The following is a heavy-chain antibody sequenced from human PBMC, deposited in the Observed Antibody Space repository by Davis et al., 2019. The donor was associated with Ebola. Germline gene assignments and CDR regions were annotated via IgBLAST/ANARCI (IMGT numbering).Heavy chain of an antibody. Sequence: GGSLRLSCAASGFTFSSYWMSWVRQAPGKGLEWVANIKQDGSEKYYVDSVKGRFTISRDNAKNSLYLQMNSLRAEDTAVYYCAHYGGYWYFDLWGRGTLVTVSS. CDR3: AHYGGYWYFDL. V-gene: IGHV3-7*03. D-gene: IGHD4-23*01. CDR1: GFTFSSYW. J-gene: IGHJ2*01. CDR2: IKQDGSEK.